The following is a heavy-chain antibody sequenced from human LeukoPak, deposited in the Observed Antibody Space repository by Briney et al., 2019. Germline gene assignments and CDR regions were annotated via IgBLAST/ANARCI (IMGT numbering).Heavy chain of an antibody. J-gene: IGHJ3*02. CDR3: ARARPGVVVPAAIRRVDAFDI. Sequence: ASVKVSCKASGYTFTSYDINWVRQATGQGLEWMGWMNPNSGNTGYAQKFQGRVTMTRNTSISTAYMELSSLRSEDTAVYHCARARPGVVVPAAIRRVDAFDIWGQGTMVTVSS. V-gene: IGHV1-8*01. CDR2: MNPNSGNT. CDR1: GYTFTSYD. D-gene: IGHD2-2*02.